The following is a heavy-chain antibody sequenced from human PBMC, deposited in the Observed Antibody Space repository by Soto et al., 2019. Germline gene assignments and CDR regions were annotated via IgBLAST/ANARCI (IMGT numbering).Heavy chain of an antibody. Sequence: SGPTLVNPTQTLTLTFTFSGFSLSTSGMCGSWIRQPPGKALEWLARIDWDDDKYYNTSLRTRLTISKDTSKNQVVLTMTNMDPVDTATYYCARICKAVAGYYYYGMDVWGQGTTVTVSS. V-gene: IGHV2-70*11. J-gene: IGHJ6*02. CDR3: ARICKAVAGYYYYGMDV. CDR2: IDWDDDK. D-gene: IGHD6-19*01. CDR1: GFSLSTSGMC.